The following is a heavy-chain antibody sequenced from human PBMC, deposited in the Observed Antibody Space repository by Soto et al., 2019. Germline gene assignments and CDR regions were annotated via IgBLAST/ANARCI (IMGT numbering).Heavy chain of an antibody. CDR1: GYTFTGYY. V-gene: IGHV1-2*02. CDR2: INPNSGGT. D-gene: IGHD3-3*01. Sequence: ASVKVSCKASGYTFTGYYMHWVRQAPGQGLEWMGWINPNSGGTNYAQKFQGRVTMTRDTSISTAYMELSRLRSDDTAVYYCARDRGYYDFWSGYWAHRDYYYYGMDVWGQGTTVTSP. CDR3: ARDRGYYDFWSGYWAHRDYYYYGMDV. J-gene: IGHJ6*02.